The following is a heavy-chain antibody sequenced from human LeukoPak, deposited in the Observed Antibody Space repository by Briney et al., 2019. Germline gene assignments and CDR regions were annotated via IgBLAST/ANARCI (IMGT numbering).Heavy chain of an antibody. V-gene: IGHV1-2*02. J-gene: IGHJ4*02. CDR3: ARDQGDIVVVPADEFDY. CDR1: GYTFTGYN. D-gene: IGHD2-2*01. Sequence: ASVKVSCKASGYTFTGYNMHWVRQAPGQGLEWRGWINPNSGGTNYAQKFQGRVTMTRDTSISTAYMELSRLRSDDTAVYYCARDQGDIVVVPADEFDYWGQGTLVTVSS. CDR2: INPNSGGT.